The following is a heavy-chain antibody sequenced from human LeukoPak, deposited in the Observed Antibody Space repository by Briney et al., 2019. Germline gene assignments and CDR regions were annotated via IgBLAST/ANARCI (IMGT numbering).Heavy chain of an antibody. D-gene: IGHD5-18*01. CDR1: GSTFTSYG. CDR3: ARDRGTWIQLWLIDY. CDR2: ISAYNGNT. Sequence: GASVKLSCKASGSTFTSYGISWVRQAPGQGLEWRGWISAYNGNTNYAQKFQGRVTVTTDTSTSTAYMELRSLRSDDTAVYYCARDRGTWIQLWLIDYWGQGTLVTVSS. V-gene: IGHV1-18*01. J-gene: IGHJ4*02.